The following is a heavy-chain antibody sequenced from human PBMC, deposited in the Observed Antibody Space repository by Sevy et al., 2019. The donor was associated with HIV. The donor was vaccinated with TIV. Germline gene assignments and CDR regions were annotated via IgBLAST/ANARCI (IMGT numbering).Heavy chain of an antibody. CDR3: AREGCTKPHDY. J-gene: IGHJ4*02. CDR1: GFDFSIYS. CDR2: LSFGCGKI. V-gene: IGHV3-23*01. D-gene: IGHD2-8*01. Sequence: GESLKISCAASGFDFSIYSMSWVRQAPGKGLEWVSPLSFGCGKINYADSVKGRFTISRDNSKSSVYLQMNNMRVEDTAVYYCAREGCTKPHDYWGQGTLVTVSS.